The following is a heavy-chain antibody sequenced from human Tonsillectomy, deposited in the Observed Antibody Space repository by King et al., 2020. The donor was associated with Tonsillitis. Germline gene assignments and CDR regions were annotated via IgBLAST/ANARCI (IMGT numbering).Heavy chain of an antibody. CDR1: GFTFSSYE. D-gene: IGHD3-3*01. CDR2: ISSSGSTI. V-gene: IGHV3-48*03. J-gene: IGHJ4*02. Sequence: VQLVESGGGLVQPGGSLRLSCAASGFTFSSYEMNWVRQAPGKGLEGVSYISSSGSTIYYADSVKGRFTISRDNAKNSLYLQMNSLRAEDTAVYYCARATTIFGVVIPFDYWGQGTLVTVSS. CDR3: ARATTIFGVVIPFDY.